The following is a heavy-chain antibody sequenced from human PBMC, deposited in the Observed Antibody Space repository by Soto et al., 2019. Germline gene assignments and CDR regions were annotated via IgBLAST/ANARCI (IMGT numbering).Heavy chain of an antibody. CDR1: GGSISSGGYS. D-gene: IGHD2-15*01. Sequence: SETLSLTCAVSGGSISSGGYSWSWIRQPPGKGLEWIGYIYHSGSTYYNPSLKSRVTISVDRSKNQFSLKLGSVTAADTAVYYCARLVQLLQGRWFDPWGQGTLVTVSS. V-gene: IGHV4-30-2*01. CDR2: IYHSGST. J-gene: IGHJ5*02. CDR3: ARLVQLLQGRWFDP.